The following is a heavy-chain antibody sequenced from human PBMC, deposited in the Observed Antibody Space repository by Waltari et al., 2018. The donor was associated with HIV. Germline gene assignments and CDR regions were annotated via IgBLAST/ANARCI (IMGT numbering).Heavy chain of an antibody. V-gene: IGHV1-8*01. CDR3: ARGPQDYPKYYFDY. CDR2: MNPNCGNT. J-gene: IGHJ4*02. Sequence: QVQLVQSGAEVTKPGSSVKASCKASGYTSTSYNINWVRQAAGPGLEWLGWMNPNCGNTGYAQRFQSRVTMTRNTSISTAYMELSSLRSEDTAVYFCARGPQDYPKYYFDYWGQGTLVTVSS. CDR1: GYTSTSYN. D-gene: IGHD4-17*01.